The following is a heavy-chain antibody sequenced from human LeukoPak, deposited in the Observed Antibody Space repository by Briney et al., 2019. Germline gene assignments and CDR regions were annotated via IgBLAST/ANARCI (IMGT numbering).Heavy chain of an antibody. J-gene: IGHJ4*02. Sequence: GGSLRLSCAASGFTFSSYSMNWVRQAPGKGLEWVSSIGSSSSYIYYADPVKGRFTISRDNAKNSLYLQMNSLRAEDTAVYYCARNDILTGYYYYFDYWGQGTLVTVSS. CDR2: IGSSSSYI. CDR3: ARNDILTGYYYYFDY. CDR1: GFTFSSYS. D-gene: IGHD3-9*01. V-gene: IGHV3-21*01.